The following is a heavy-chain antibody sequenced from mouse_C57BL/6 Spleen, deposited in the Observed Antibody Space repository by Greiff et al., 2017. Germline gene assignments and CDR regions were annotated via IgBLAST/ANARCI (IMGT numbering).Heavy chain of an antibody. D-gene: IGHD1-1*01. Sequence: QVQLQQPGAELVRPGSSVKLSCKASGYTFTSYWMHWVKRRPIQGLEWIGNIDPSDSETHYNQKFKDKATLTVDKSSSTAYMQLSSLTSEDSAVYYCARWGGIYYDFDYWGQGTTLTVSS. CDR2: IDPSDSET. V-gene: IGHV1-52*01. CDR3: ARWGGIYYDFDY. J-gene: IGHJ2*01. CDR1: GYTFTSYW.